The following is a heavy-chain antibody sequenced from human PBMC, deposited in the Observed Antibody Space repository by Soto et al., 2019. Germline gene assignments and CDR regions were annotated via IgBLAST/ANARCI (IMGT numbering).Heavy chain of an antibody. CDR1: GFTLSSFW. CDR3: SRSLNS. V-gene: IGHV3-7*01. CDR2: INPDGSEK. J-gene: IGHJ5*01. Sequence: PGGSLRLSCAASGFTLSSFWMDWVRQAPGKGLEWVANINPDGSEKHYVDSAKGSFTISRDNAKNSLYLQMSSLTAEDSALYYCSRSLNSWGHGTQVTVSS.